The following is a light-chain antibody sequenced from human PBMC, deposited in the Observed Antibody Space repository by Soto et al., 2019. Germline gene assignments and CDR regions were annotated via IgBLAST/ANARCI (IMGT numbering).Light chain of an antibody. J-gene: IGLJ1*01. Sequence: QSVLTQPPSVSAAPGQKVTMSCSGSSSNIGNNYVSWYQQLPGTAPKLLIYDNNKRPSGIPDRFSGSKSGTSATLGITGLQTGDEADYYCGTWDSSLSSYVFGTGTKLTVL. V-gene: IGLV1-51*01. CDR1: SSNIGNNY. CDR2: DNN. CDR3: GTWDSSLSSYV.